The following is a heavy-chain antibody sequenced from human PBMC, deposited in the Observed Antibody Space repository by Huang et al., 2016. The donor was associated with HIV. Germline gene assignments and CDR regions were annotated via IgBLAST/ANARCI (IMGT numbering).Heavy chain of an antibody. V-gene: IGHV3-48*02. CDR1: GFTFSLYS. J-gene: IGHJ4*02. D-gene: IGHD5-12*01. Sequence: EVQLVESGGDFVQPGGSLGLSCAASGFTFSLYSMNWVRQAAGKGLEWVSYISTSSSTIYYADSVKGRFTISRDNAKNSLYLQMNSLRDEDTAVYYCEGGGFWGQGTLVTVSS. CDR3: EGGGF. CDR2: ISTSSSTI.